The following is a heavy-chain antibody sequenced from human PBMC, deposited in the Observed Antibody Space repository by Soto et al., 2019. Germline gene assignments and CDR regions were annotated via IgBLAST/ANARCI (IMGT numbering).Heavy chain of an antibody. J-gene: IGHJ3*02. Sequence: EVQLVESGGGLVEPGGSLRLSCAAPRFTFSNAWMTWVRQAPGKGLEWVGRIKSETDGGTKDYAAPVKGRFTISRDDSKNTAYLQMNSLKTEDTAVYYCTVGYCSAVSCHYDDAFDIWGQGTMVTVSS. D-gene: IGHD2-15*01. CDR2: IKSETDGGTK. V-gene: IGHV3-15*01. CDR3: TVGYCSAVSCHYDDAFDI. CDR1: RFTFSNAW.